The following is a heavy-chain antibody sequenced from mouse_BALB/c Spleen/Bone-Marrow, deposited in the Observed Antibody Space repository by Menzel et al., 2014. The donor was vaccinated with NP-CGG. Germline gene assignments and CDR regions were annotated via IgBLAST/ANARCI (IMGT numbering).Heavy chain of an antibody. CDR2: INPSNGRT. V-gene: IGHV1S81*02. CDR3: APYYYGSSYGFYWYFDV. D-gene: IGHD1-1*01. CDR1: GYTFTSYW. J-gene: IGHJ1*01. Sequence: VKLQESGAELVKPGASVKLSRKASGYTFTSYWMHWVKQRPGQGLEWIGEINPSNGRTNYNEKFKSKATLTVDKSSSTAYMQLSSLTSEDSAVYYCAPYYYGSSYGFYWYFDVWGAGTTVTVSS.